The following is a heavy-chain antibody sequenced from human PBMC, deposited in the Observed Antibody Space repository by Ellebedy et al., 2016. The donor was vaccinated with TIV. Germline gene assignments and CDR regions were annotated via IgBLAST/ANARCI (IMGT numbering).Heavy chain of an antibody. CDR1: GGSITSGDYY. J-gene: IGHJ5*02. CDR2: IYYSGST. D-gene: IGHD1-7*01. Sequence: SETLSLTXTVSGGSITSGDYYWSWIRQPPGKGLEWIGYIYYSGSTYYNPSLKSRVTISVDTSKNQFSLKLSSVTAADTAVYYCARLLGLELEWGWFDPWGQGTLVTVSS. V-gene: IGHV4-30-4*08. CDR3: ARLLGLELEWGWFDP.